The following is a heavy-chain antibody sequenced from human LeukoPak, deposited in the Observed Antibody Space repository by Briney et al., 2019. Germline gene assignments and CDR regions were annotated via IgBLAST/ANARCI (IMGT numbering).Heavy chain of an antibody. J-gene: IGHJ5*02. V-gene: IGHV3-30*18. Sequence: PGRSLRLSCAASGFTFSSYGLHWVRQAPGKGLEGVAVISYDGSNKYYADSVKGRFTISRDNSKNTLYLQMNSLRAEDTAVYYCAKDLRYYGSGSYYGESWFDPWGQGTLVTVSS. CDR2: ISYDGSNK. D-gene: IGHD3-10*01. CDR1: GFTFSSYG. CDR3: AKDLRYYGSGSYYGESWFDP.